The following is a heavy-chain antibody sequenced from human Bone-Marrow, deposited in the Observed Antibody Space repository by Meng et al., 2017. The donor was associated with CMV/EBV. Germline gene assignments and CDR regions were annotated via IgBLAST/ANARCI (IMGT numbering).Heavy chain of an antibody. D-gene: IGHD3-10*01. J-gene: IGHJ3*02. V-gene: IGHV1-69*05. CDR1: GGTFSSYA. Sequence: SVKVSCKASGGTFSSYAISWVRQAPGQGLEWMGGIIPIFGTANYAQKFQGRVTITTDESTSTAYMELSSLRSEDTAVYYCARDSRRVRGLEYDAFDICGQGTMVTVSS. CDR3: ARDSRRVRGLEYDAFDI. CDR2: IIPIFGTA.